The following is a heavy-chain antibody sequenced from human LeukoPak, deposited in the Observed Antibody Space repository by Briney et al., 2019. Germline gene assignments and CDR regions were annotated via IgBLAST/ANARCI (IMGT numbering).Heavy chain of an antibody. V-gene: IGHV3-21*01. D-gene: IGHD3-9*01. CDR3: AREIFVDV. Sequence: PGGSLRLSCAASGFTFSSYSMNWVRQAPGKGLEWVSXXXXXXXXXXXXXXXXXXXXXXXDNXKNSLYLQMNSLRAEDTAVYYCAREIFVDVWGQGTTVTVSS. CDR2: XXXXXXXX. CDR1: GFTFSSYS. J-gene: IGHJ6*02.